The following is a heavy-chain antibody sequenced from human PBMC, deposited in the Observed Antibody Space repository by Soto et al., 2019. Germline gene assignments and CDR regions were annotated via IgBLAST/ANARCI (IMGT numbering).Heavy chain of an antibody. V-gene: IGHV4-59*01. CDR2: IYYSGST. CDR3: ARTYYYHSSGYYGFDY. Sequence: QTLSLTCTVSGGSISSYYWSWIRQPPGKGLEWIGYIYYSGSTNYNPSLKGRVTISVDTSKNQFSLKLSSVTAADTAVYYCARTYYYHSSGYYGFDYWGQGTLVTVSS. D-gene: IGHD3-22*01. CDR1: GGSISSYY. J-gene: IGHJ4*02.